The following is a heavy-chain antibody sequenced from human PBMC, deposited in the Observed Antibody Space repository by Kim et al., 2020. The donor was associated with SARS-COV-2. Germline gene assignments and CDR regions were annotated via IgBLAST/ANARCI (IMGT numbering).Heavy chain of an antibody. D-gene: IGHD4-17*01. Sequence: GGSLRLSCAASGFTFSSYWMSWVRQAPGKGLEWVANIKQDGSAKYYVDSVKGRFTISRDNAKNSLYLQMNSLRAEDTAVYYCARVGSHDYGDYGPLDYWGRGPLVTVSS. V-gene: IGHV3-7*03. CDR1: GFTFSSYW. CDR3: ARVGSHDYGDYGPLDY. J-gene: IGHJ4*02. CDR2: IKQDGSAK.